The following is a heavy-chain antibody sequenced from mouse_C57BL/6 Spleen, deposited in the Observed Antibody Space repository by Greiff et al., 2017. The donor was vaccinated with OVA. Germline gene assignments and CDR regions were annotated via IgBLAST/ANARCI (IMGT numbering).Heavy chain of an antibody. J-gene: IGHJ3*01. CDR1: GFTFSDYY. CDR3: ARNYDGYYDWFAY. CDR2: ISNGGGST. D-gene: IGHD2-3*01. V-gene: IGHV5-12*01. Sequence: VQLKESGGGLVQPGGSLKLSCAASGFTFSDYYMYWVRQTPEKRLEWVAYISNGGGSTYYPDTVKGRFTLSSDNAKNTLYLQMSRLKSEDTAMYYCARNYDGYYDWFAYWGQGTLVTVSA.